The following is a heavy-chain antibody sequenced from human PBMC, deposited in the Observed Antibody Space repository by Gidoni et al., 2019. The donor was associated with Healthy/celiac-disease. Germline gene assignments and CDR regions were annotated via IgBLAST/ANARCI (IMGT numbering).Heavy chain of an antibody. Sequence: EVQLVESGGGLVKPGGSLRLSCAASGFTFGSYSMNWVRQAPGKGLEWVSSISSSSSYIYYADSVKGRFTISRDNAKNSLYLQMNSLRAEDTAVYYCARDRCGGDCYSNDYWGQGTLVTVSS. V-gene: IGHV3-21*01. CDR3: ARDRCGGDCYSNDY. CDR2: ISSSSSYI. D-gene: IGHD2-21*02. CDR1: GFTFGSYS. J-gene: IGHJ4*02.